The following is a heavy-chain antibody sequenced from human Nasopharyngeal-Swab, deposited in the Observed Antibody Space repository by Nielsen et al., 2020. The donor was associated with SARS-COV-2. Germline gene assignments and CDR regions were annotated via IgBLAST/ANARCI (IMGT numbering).Heavy chain of an antibody. CDR1: GFTFGDYA. D-gene: IGHD5-18*01. Sequence: GGSLRLSCTASGFTFGDYAMSWVRQAQGKGLEWVGFIRSKAYGGTTEYAASVKGRFTISRDDSKSIAYLQMNSLKTEDTAVYYCTRDGYSYGPYYFDYWGQGTLVTVSS. J-gene: IGHJ4*02. V-gene: IGHV3-49*04. CDR3: TRDGYSYGPYYFDY. CDR2: IRSKAYGGTT.